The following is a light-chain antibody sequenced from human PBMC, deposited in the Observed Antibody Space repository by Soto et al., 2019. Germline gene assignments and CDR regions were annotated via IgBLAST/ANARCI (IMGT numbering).Light chain of an antibody. Sequence: EVVLTHSPGTLSFSPFEIATLSFSSTQSVRSSYLVWHQQKPGQVPRLPLYGASSGATGIPDRLSGSGSGTEFTLTISRLEPEDFAVYYCQKYVDSPWKFGQGTKVDIK. CDR2: GAS. J-gene: IGKJ1*01. V-gene: IGKV3-20*01. CDR1: QSVRSSY. CDR3: QKYVDSPWK.